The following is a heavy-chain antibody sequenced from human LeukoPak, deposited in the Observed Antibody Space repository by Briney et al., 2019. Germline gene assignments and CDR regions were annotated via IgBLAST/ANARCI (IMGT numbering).Heavy chain of an antibody. CDR3: AREISRAAAGTFYYYYGIDV. J-gene: IGHJ6*02. CDR1: GFTFSSYS. CDR2: ISSSSSYI. V-gene: IGHV3-21*01. Sequence: PGGSLRLSCAASGFTFSSYSMNWVRQAPGKGLEWVSSISSSSSYIYYADSVKGRFTISRDNAKNSLYLQMNSLRAEDTAVYYCAREISRAAAGTFYYYYGIDVWGLGTTVTVSS. D-gene: IGHD6-13*01.